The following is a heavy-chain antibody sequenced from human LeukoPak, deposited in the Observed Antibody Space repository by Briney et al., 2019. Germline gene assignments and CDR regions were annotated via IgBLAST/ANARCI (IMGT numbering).Heavy chain of an antibody. CDR1: GDSVSSNSAS. CDR3: ASLGMATVTNFDY. Sequence: SQTLSLTCAISGDSVSSNSASWNWIRQAPSRGLEWLGRTYYRSMWFSDYGESVKSRIIINPDTSKNQLSLHLDSVTPEDTAVYYCASLGMATVTNFDYWGQGTLVTVSS. CDR2: TYYRSMWFS. D-gene: IGHD4-17*01. J-gene: IGHJ4*02. V-gene: IGHV6-1*01.